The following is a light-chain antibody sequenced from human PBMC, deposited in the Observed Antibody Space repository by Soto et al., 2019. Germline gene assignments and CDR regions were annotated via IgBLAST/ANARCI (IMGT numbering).Light chain of an antibody. J-gene: IGKJ1*01. CDR2: KAS. CDR1: QSIGTW. V-gene: IGKV1-5*03. CDR3: QQYNSYST. Sequence: DIQMTQSPSTLSASVGDRVTITCRASQSIGTWLAWYQQKPGKAPKLLIYKASNLESGVPSRFSGSGSGTEFTLTISSRQHDDFATYYCQQYNSYSTFGQGTKVEVK.